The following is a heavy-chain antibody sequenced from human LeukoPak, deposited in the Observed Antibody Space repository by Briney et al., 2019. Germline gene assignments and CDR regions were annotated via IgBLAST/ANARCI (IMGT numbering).Heavy chain of an antibody. J-gene: IGHJ6*04. V-gene: IGHV3-23*01. D-gene: IGHD3-10*02. CDR1: GFTFSSYG. CDR3: AELGITMIGGV. Sequence: GGSLRLSCAASGFTFSSYGMNWVRQAPGKGLEWVSGIVPSGGTTYYADSVKGRFTVSRDNSKNTLYLQMNSLRAEDTAVYYCAELGITMIGGVWGKGTTVTISS. CDR2: IVPSGGTT.